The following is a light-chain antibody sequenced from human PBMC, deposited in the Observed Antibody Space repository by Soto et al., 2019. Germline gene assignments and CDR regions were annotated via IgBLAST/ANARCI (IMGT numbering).Light chain of an antibody. V-gene: IGLV2-11*01. Sequence: QSAPTQPPSASGSPGQSVTISCTGTSSDVGGYNNYVSWYQQHPGKAPKLIIFDVFERPSGVPDRFSGSKSGNSASLTISGLQADDESDYYCSSFAPSYRVIFGGGTKLTVL. CDR2: DVF. CDR1: SSDVGGYNNY. CDR3: SSFAPSYRVI. J-gene: IGLJ2*01.